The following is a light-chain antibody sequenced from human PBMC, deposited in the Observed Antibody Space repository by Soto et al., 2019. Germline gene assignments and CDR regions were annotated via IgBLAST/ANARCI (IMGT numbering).Light chain of an antibody. CDR1: QPISIY. V-gene: IGKV1-39*01. J-gene: IGKJ3*01. CDR2: AAS. CDR3: LHSFSTPPFT. Sequence: DIQMTQSPSSLSASVGDRVTMTCRASQPISIYLNWYQQKPGRAPKILIYAASRLRSGVPSRFSADGSGTDFTLTISSLQPEDFATYYCLHSFSTPPFTFGPGTKVDLK.